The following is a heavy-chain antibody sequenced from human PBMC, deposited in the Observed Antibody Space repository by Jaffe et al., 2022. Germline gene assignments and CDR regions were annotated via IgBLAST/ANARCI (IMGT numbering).Heavy chain of an antibody. V-gene: IGHV4-61*02. Sequence: QVQLQESGPGLVKPSQTLSLTCTVSGGSISSGSYYWSWIRQPAGKGLEWIGRIYTSGSTNYNPSLKSRVTISVDTSKNQFSLKLSSVTAADTAVYYCARDLYSSSFTYYYYYYMDVWGKGTTVTVSS. CDR3: ARDLYSSSFTYYYYYYMDV. CDR2: IYTSGST. D-gene: IGHD6-13*01. CDR1: GGSISSGSYY. J-gene: IGHJ6*03.